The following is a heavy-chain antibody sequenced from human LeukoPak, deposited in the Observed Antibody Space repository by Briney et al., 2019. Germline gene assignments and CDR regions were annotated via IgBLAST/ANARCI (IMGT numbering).Heavy chain of an antibody. V-gene: IGHV3-9*01. CDR1: GFTFDDYA. CDR3: AKGSGD. Sequence: GGSLRLSCAASGFTFDDYAMHWVRQAPGKGLEWVSGISWNSGSIGYADSVKGRFTISRDNAKNSLYLQINSLRAEDTALYYCAKGSGDWGQGTLVTVSS. D-gene: IGHD2-15*01. CDR2: ISWNSGSI. J-gene: IGHJ4*02.